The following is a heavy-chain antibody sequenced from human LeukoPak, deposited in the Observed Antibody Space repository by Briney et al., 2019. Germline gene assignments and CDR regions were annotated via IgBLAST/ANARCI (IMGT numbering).Heavy chain of an antibody. D-gene: IGHD4-17*01. Sequence: GGSLKLSCAASGLTFRSYWMTWVRQAPGKEPEWVANIKEDGSEKYYEDSVRGRFTISRDNAKNTLYLDMNSLRAEDTAVFYCATDQDHGYFRQWGQGTLVIVSS. CDR2: IKEDGSEK. CDR3: ATDQDHGYFRQ. CDR1: GLTFRSYW. V-gene: IGHV3-7*01. J-gene: IGHJ1*01.